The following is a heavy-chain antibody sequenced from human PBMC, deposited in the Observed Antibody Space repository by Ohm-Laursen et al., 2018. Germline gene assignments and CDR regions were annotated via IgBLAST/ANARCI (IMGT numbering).Heavy chain of an antibody. D-gene: IGHD6-13*01. V-gene: IGHV3-69-1*01. CDR3: ARDGSGWSRDV. Sequence: SLRLSCAASGFTFRDHYMDWVRQAPGKGLEWVSTISFTSDPYYAESLRGRFTVSRDNTRNSVYLQMNSLRDEDTGVYYCARDGSGWSRDVWGQGTTVIVSS. CDR2: ISFTSDP. J-gene: IGHJ6*02. CDR1: GFTFRDHY.